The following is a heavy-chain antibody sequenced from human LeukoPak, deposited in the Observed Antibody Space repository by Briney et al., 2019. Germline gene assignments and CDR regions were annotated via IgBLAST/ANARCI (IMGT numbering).Heavy chain of an antibody. Sequence: ASVKVSCKASGGYYNDYSIAWVRQGPGQGLEWMGIINPSGGSTSYAQKFQGRVTMTRDTSTSTVYMELSSLRSEDTAVYYCARRYYYDSSGYFPLSDWGQGTLVTVSS. V-gene: IGHV1-46*02. CDR2: INPSGGST. CDR3: ARRYYYDSSGYFPLSD. D-gene: IGHD3-22*01. CDR1: GGYYNDYS. J-gene: IGHJ4*02.